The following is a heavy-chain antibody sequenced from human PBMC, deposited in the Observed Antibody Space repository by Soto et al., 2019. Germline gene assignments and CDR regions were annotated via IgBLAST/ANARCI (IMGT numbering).Heavy chain of an antibody. CDR3: AKWIDEYCTTLGCYTFDY. CDR1: GGSISSYY. Sequence: SETLSLTCTVSGGSISSYYWSWIRQPPGKGLEWIGYISYVGSTYYNPSLKSRVTISVDTSKNQFSLKLTSVTAADTAVYYCAKWIDEYCTTLGCYTFDYWGQGTLVTVSS. V-gene: IGHV4-59*01. J-gene: IGHJ4*02. D-gene: IGHD2-2*02. CDR2: ISYVGST.